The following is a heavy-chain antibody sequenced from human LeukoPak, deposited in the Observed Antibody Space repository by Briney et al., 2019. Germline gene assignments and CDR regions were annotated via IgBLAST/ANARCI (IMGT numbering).Heavy chain of an antibody. CDR2: ISTGGDTI. Sequence: LSGGSLRLSCAVSGFTFSDYSMTWVRQPPGKGLEWISYISTGGDTIYYADSVRGRFTISSDNAKKSLYLQMNSLRAEDTAVYYCARGPPLFAPWGQGTLVTVSS. J-gene: IGHJ5*02. V-gene: IGHV3-48*01. CDR1: GFTFSDYS. CDR3: ARGPPLFAP.